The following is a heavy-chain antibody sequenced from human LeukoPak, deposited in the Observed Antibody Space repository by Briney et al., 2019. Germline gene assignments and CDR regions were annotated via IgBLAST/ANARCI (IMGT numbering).Heavy chain of an antibody. CDR3: ARFQALGAFFDY. Sequence: GASVKVSCKASGYTFTGYYIHWVRQAPGQGLEWMGWINPNSGGTNYAQKFQGRVTMTRDTSISTAYMELSRLRSDDTAVYYCARFQALGAFFDYWGQGTLVTVSS. D-gene: IGHD3-16*01. CDR1: GYTFTGYY. CDR2: INPNSGGT. V-gene: IGHV1-2*02. J-gene: IGHJ4*02.